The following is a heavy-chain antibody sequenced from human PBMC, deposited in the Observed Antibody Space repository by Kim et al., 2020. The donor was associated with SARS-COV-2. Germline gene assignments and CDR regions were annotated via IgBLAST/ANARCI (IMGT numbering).Heavy chain of an antibody. CDR1: GYTFTSYG. CDR3: ARDKLRYFDWLHDAFDI. D-gene: IGHD3-9*01. CDR2: ISAYNGNT. V-gene: IGHV1-18*04. J-gene: IGHJ3*02. Sequence: ASVKVSCKASGYTFTSYGISWVRQAPGQGLEWMGWISAYNGNTNYAQKLQGRVTMTTDTSTSTAYMELRSLRSDDTAVYYCARDKLRYFDWLHDAFDIWGQGTMVTVSS.